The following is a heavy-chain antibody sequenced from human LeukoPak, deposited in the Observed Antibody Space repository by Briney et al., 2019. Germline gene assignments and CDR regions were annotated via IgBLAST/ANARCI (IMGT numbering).Heavy chain of an antibody. CDR2: ISFSGANT. CDR1: GFTFRDSA. J-gene: IGHJ3*01. D-gene: IGHD5-24*01. Sequence: GGALRLSCAGSGFTFRDSAMTWVRQAPGKGLEWVSLISFSGANTYYADSVKGRFTISRDNSKDTLYLQMNSLRAEDTAIYYCARDIQLSTWGLGTMVTVSS. V-gene: IGHV3-23*01. CDR3: ARDIQLST.